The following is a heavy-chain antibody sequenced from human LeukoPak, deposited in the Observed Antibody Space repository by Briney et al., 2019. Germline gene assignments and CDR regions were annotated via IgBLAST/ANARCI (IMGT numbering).Heavy chain of an antibody. CDR1: GFTFSTYW. CDR3: TRAKRGPFDY. Sequence: GGSLRLSCAASGFTFSTYWMSWVRQAPGKGLEWVANMKQDGSATFYMDSAKGRFTISRDNSKNTLYLQMNTLRPDDTAVYYCTRAKRGPFDYWGQGTLVTVSS. V-gene: IGHV3-7*02. J-gene: IGHJ4*01. CDR2: MKQDGSAT.